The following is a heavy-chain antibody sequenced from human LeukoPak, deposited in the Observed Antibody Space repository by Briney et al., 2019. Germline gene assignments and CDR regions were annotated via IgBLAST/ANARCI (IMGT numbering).Heavy chain of an antibody. D-gene: IGHD6-13*01. J-gene: IGHJ6*02. CDR1: GYTFTSYA. CDR3: ARGGYSSSWYGMDV. CDR2: IIPILGIA. Sequence: SVKVSCKASGYTFTSYAISWVRQAPGQGLEWMGRIIPILGIANYAQKFQGRVTITADKSTSTAYMELSSLRSEDTAVYYCARGGYSSSWYGMDVWGQGTTVTVSS. V-gene: IGHV1-69*04.